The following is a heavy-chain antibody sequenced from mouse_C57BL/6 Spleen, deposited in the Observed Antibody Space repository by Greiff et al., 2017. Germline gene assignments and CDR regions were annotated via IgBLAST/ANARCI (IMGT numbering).Heavy chain of an antibody. Sequence: QVQLQQPGAELVRPGSSVKLSCKASGYTFTSYWMHWVKQRPIQGLEWIGNIDPSDSETHYNQKFKDKATLTVDKSSSTAYMQLSSLTSEDSAVYYCARDGYSNYWYFDVWGTGTTVTVSS. CDR2: IDPSDSET. CDR1: GYTFTSYW. D-gene: IGHD2-5*01. CDR3: ARDGYSNYWYFDV. V-gene: IGHV1-52*01. J-gene: IGHJ1*03.